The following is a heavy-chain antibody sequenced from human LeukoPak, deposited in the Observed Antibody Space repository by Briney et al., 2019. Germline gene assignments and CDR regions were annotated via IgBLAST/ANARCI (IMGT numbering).Heavy chain of an antibody. Sequence: ASVKVSCKASGYTFPGYYIHWVRQAPGQGLEWMGWTNPSGGGTNYAQKFQGRVTMTRDTSISTAYMELSRLRSDDTAVYYCAKQGISAYPFDYWGQGTLVTVSS. V-gene: IGHV1-2*02. CDR2: TNPSGGGT. D-gene: IGHD1/OR15-1a*01. J-gene: IGHJ4*02. CDR1: GYTFPGYY. CDR3: AKQGISAYPFDY.